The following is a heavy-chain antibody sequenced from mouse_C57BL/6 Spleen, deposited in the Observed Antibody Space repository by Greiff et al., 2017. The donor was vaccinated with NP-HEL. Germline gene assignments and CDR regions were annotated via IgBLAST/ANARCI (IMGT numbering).Heavy chain of an antibody. D-gene: IGHD1-1*01. V-gene: IGHV14-3*01. CDR2: IDPANGNT. J-gene: IGHJ2*01. CDR3: ASNYYGSSYDYFDY. Sequence: EVQLVESVAELVRPGASVKLSCTASGFNIKNTYMHWVKQRPEQGLEWIGRIDPANGNTKYAPKFQGKATITADTSSNTAYLQLSSLTSEDTAIYYCASNYYGSSYDYFDYWGQGTTLTVSS. CDR1: GFNIKNTY.